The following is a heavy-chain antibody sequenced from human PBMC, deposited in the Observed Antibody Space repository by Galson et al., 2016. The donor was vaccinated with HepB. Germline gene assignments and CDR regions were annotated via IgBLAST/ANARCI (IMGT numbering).Heavy chain of an antibody. CDR3: AKEATATTGASPRDSSGWYPDAFDI. J-gene: IGHJ3*02. D-gene: IGHD6-19*01. Sequence: SLRLSCAASGFTFSTYSMDWVRQAPGKGLEWISYISTSSSTIYYADSAKGRFTISRDDATNSLYLQMNSLRDEDTAVYYCAKEATATTGASPRDSSGWYPDAFDIWGQGTMVTVSS. V-gene: IGHV3-48*02. CDR2: ISTSSSTI. CDR1: GFTFSTYS.